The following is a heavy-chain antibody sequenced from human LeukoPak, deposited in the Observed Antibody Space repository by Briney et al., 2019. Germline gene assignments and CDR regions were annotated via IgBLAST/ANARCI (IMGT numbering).Heavy chain of an antibody. CDR2: MNPNSGNT. Sequence: ASVKVSCKASEYTFTSYDINWVRQATGQGLEWMGWMNPNSGNTGYAQKFQGRVTMTTDTSTSTAYMDLRSLRSDDTAVYYCARVTFYFDYWGQGTLVTVSS. V-gene: IGHV1-8*01. CDR3: ARVTFYFDY. J-gene: IGHJ4*02. CDR1: EYTFTSYD.